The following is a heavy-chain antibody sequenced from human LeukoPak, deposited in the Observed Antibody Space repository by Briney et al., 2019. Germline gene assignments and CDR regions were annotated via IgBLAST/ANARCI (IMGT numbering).Heavy chain of an antibody. CDR3: SGYDELLKSFDY. V-gene: IGHV4-30-4*07. CDR2: IYYSGST. Sequence: SETLSLTCAVSGGSISSGGYSWSWIRQPPGKGLEWIGYIYYSGSTYYNPSLKSRVTISVDTSKNQFSLKLSSVTAADTAVYYCSGYDELLKSFDYWGQGTLVTVSS. CDR1: GGSISSGGYS. D-gene: IGHD5-12*01. J-gene: IGHJ4*02.